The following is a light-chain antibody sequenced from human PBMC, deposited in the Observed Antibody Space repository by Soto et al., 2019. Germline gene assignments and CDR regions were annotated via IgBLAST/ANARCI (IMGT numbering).Light chain of an antibody. V-gene: IGLV1-47*01. Sequence: QSVLTQPPSASGTPGQTVTISCSGSRSNIGNNYVCWYQQLPGAAPKLLIYRNTQRPSGVPDRFSGSKSGTAASLAISGLRSEDEADYYCSSYSGTNNYVFGTGTKLTVL. J-gene: IGLJ1*01. CDR3: SSYSGTNNYV. CDR1: RSNIGNNY. CDR2: RNT.